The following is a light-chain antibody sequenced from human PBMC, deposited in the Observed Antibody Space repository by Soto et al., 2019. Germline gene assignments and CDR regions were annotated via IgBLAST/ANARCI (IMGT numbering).Light chain of an antibody. CDR3: QQYHNWPPRT. CDR1: QSVSSN. CDR2: GAS. J-gene: IGKJ1*01. V-gene: IGKV3-15*01. Sequence: EIVMTQSPATLSVSPGKRVTLSCRASQSVSSNLAWYQQKPGQAPRLLIYGASTRATGIPARFSGGGSETEFTLTISSLQSEDFGVYYCQQYHNWPPRTFGQGTKVEIK.